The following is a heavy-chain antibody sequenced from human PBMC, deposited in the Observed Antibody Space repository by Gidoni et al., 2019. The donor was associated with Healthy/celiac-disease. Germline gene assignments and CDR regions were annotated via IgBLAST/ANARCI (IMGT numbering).Heavy chain of an antibody. CDR1: GYSISSGYY. V-gene: IGHV4-38-2*01. CDR3: ARSYSSGWYRSYWYFDL. CDR2: IYHSGST. D-gene: IGHD6-19*01. Sequence: HVHLQASCPGLLTPSATLSLTCAVSGYSISSGYYWGWIRQPPGKGLEWIGSIYHSGSTYYNPSLKSRVTISADTSKNQFSLKLSSVTAADTAVYYCARSYSSGWYRSYWYFDLWGRGTLVTVSS. J-gene: IGHJ2*01.